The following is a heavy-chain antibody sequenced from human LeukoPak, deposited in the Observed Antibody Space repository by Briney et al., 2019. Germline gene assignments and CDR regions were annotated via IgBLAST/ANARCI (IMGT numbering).Heavy chain of an antibody. D-gene: IGHD4-23*01. CDR3: ARASYGGNSAEYFQH. Sequence: ETLSLTCAVYGGSFSGYYWSWIRQAPGKGLEWVANIKQDGSEKYYVDSVKGRFTISRDNAKNSLYLQMNSLRAEDTAVYYCARASYGGNSAEYFQHWGQGTLVTVSS. CDR2: IKQDGSEK. V-gene: IGHV3-7*01. J-gene: IGHJ1*01. CDR1: GGSFSGYY.